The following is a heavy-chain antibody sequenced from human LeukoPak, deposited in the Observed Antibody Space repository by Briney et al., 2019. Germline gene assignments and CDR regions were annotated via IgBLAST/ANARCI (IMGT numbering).Heavy chain of an antibody. CDR2: INPSGGST. D-gene: IGHD2-2*01. CDR3: ARGAWGYCSSTSCSYYYYMDV. CDR1: GYTFTSYY. V-gene: IGHV1-46*01. Sequence: ASVKVSCKTSGYTFTSYYMHWVRQAPGQGLEWMGIINPSGGSTSYAQKFQGRVTMTRDMSTSTVYMELSSLRSEDTAVYYCARGAWGYCSSTSCSYYYYMDVWGKGTTVTVSS. J-gene: IGHJ6*03.